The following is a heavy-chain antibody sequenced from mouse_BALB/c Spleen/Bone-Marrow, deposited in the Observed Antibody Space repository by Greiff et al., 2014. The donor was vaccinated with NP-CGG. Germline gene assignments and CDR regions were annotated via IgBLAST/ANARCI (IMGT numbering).Heavy chain of an antibody. V-gene: IGHV1-80*01. CDR2: IYPGDGDT. J-gene: IGHJ2*01. CDR1: GYAFSSYW. D-gene: IGHD4-1*01. Sequence: VQLVESGAELVRPGSSVKISCKASGYAFSSYWMNWVKQRPGQGLEWIGQIYPGDGDTNYNGKFRGKATLTADKSSSTAYMQLGGLTSEDSAVYFCARVRNWADYWGQGTTLTVSS. CDR3: ARVRNWADY.